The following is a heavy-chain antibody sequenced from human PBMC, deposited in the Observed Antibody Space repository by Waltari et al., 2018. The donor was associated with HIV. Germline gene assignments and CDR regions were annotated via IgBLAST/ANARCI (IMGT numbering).Heavy chain of an antibody. J-gene: IGHJ4*02. V-gene: IGHV4-38-2*02. CDR1: GYSISIGYY. CDR3: ARDIGSRKETTYFDY. Sequence: QVQLQESGPGLVKPSETLSLTCAVSGYSISIGYYWGWIRPPPGNGLEWIGTIYPSGRTDCNPSLKRRVTKSVDTSKNQFSLKLSSVTAADTAGYYGARDIGSRKETTYFDYWGQGTLVTVSS. D-gene: IGHD1-7*01. CDR2: IYPSGRT.